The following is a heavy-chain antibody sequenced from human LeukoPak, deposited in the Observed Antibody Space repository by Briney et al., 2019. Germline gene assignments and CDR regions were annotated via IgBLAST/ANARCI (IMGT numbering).Heavy chain of an antibody. CDR3: ARVAWYCGGDCYSWALSLFDY. CDR1: GYTFTGYY. D-gene: IGHD2-21*02. Sequence: ASVKVSCKASGYTFTGYYMHWVRQAPGQGLEWMGWISAYNGNTNYAQKLQGRVAMTTDTSTSTAYMELRSLRSDDTAVYYCARVAWYCGGDCYSWALSLFDYWGQGTLVTVSS. CDR2: ISAYNGNT. V-gene: IGHV1-18*04. J-gene: IGHJ4*02.